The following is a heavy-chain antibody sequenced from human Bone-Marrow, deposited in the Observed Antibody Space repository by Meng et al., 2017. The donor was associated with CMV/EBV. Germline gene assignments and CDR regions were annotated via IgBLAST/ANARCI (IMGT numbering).Heavy chain of an antibody. V-gene: IGHV1-69*05. CDR1: GYTFTGYY. J-gene: IGHJ3*02. CDR2: IIPIFGTA. Sequence: SVKVSCKASGYTFTGYYMHWVRQAPGQGLEWMGGIIPIFGTANYAQKFQGRVTITTDESTSTAYMELSSLRSEDTAVYYCARQLPKGFDIWGQGTMVTVSS. D-gene: IGHD2-2*01. CDR3: ARQLPKGFDI.